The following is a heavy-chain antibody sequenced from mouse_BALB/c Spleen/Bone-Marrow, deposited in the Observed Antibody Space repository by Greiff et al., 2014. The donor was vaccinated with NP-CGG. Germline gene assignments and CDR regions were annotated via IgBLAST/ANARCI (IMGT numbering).Heavy chain of an antibody. CDR3: TIRYYAMDY. Sequence: VKLQESGAELARPGASVKMSCQASGYTFTRYTMHWEKKRPGQGLEWIGYIIPNSGYSNYNQKFKDKATLTADKSSSTAYMQLSSLTSEDSAVYDCTIRYYAMDYWGQGTSVTVSS. CDR1: GYTFTRYT. V-gene: IGHV1-4*01. D-gene: IGHD1-1*01. J-gene: IGHJ4*01. CDR2: IIPNSGYS.